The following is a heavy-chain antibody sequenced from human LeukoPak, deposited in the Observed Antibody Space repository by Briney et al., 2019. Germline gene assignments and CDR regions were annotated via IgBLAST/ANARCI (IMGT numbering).Heavy chain of an antibody. CDR2: IKQDGSEE. J-gene: IGHJ4*02. D-gene: IGHD1-26*01. CDR1: GFTFSSYW. Sequence: GGSLRLSCAASGFTFSSYWMSWVRQAPGRGLEWVANIKQDGSEENFVDSVKGRFTISRDNAKKSLYRQMNSLRAEDTAVYYCARGSSAGASLRHDYWGQGTLVTVSS. V-gene: IGHV3-7*01. CDR3: ARGSSAGASLRHDY.